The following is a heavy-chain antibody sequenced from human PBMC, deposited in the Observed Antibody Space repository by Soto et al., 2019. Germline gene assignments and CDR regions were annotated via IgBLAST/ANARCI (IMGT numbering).Heavy chain of an antibody. CDR2: IYYSGST. CDR3: AREVDYYDSSGYSHSLYDY. Sequence: SETLSLTCTVSGGSISRYYWSWIRQPPGKGLEWIGYIYYSGSTNYNPSLKSRVTISVDTSKNQFSLKLSSVTAADTAVYYCAREVDYYDSSGYSHSLYDYWGQGTLVTVSS. V-gene: IGHV4-59*01. J-gene: IGHJ4*02. D-gene: IGHD3-22*01. CDR1: GGSISRYY.